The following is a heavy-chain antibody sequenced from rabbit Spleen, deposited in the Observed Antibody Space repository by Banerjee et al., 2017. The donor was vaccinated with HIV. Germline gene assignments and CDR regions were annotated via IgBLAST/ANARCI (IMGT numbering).Heavy chain of an antibody. CDR2: IYTGSGDT. CDR3: ARGAGVGDGGFGWNFRL. J-gene: IGHJ4*01. CDR1: GFSFSSRYY. Sequence: QSLEESGGDLVKPGASLTLTCTASGFSFSSRYYMCWVRQAPGKGLEWIGCIYTGSGDTAYASWATGRFTISKTSSTTVTLQMTSLTAADTANYFCARGAGVGDGGFGWNFRLWGPGPWSPS. V-gene: IGHV1S40*01. D-gene: IGHD2-1*01.